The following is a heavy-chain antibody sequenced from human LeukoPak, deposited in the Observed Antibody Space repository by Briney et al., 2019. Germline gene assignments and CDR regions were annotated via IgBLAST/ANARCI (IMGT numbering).Heavy chain of an antibody. V-gene: IGHV3-13*01. D-gene: IGHD6-13*01. J-gene: IGHJ3*02. Sequence: GGSLRLSCAASGFTFSSYDMHWVRQATGKGLEWVSAIGTAGDTYYPGSVKGGFTISRENAKNSSYLQMNSLRAGDTAVYYCARSSSNLLAAAAYQDAFDIWGQGTMVTVSS. CDR3: ARSSSNLLAAAAYQDAFDI. CDR1: GFTFSSYD. CDR2: IGTAGDT.